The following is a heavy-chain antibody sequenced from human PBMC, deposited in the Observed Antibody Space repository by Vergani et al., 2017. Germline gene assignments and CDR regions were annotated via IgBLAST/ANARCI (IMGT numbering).Heavy chain of an antibody. CDR1: TGSISDYY. D-gene: IGHD1-26*01. CDR3: ARGGIVGTIAQGNYVDP. Sequence: QVQLQESGPGLVKPSETLFLTCTVSTGSISDYYWSWIRQPPGKGLEWIGYIYYSGSTYYNPSLKSRVTMSIDTSKNQFSLRLNSVAAADTAVYYCARGGIVGTIAQGNYVDPWGQGTLVTVSS. V-gene: IGHV4-59*01. J-gene: IGHJ5*02. CDR2: IYYSGST.